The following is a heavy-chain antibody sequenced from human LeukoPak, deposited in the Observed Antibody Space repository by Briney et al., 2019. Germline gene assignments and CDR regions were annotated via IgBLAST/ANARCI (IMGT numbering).Heavy chain of an antibody. Sequence: LGGSLRLSCAASGFTFSDHYMDWVRQAPGKGLEWVGRTRNKANSYTTEYAASVKGRFTISRDGSKNSLYLQMNSLKTEDTAVYYCAREVISPSDAFDIWGQGTMVTVSS. J-gene: IGHJ3*02. CDR3: AREVISPSDAFDI. CDR1: GFTFSDHY. V-gene: IGHV3-72*01. D-gene: IGHD2-21*01. CDR2: TRNKANSYTT.